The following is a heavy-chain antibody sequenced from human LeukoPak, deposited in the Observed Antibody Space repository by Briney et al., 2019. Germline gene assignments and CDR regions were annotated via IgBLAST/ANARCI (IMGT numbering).Heavy chain of an antibody. D-gene: IGHD1-26*01. Sequence: PGGSLRLSCAASGFTVSSIFMTWVRQAPGKGLEWVSLLYSGGSTHYADSVKGRFTISRDNSKNTLYLQMNSLRAEDTAVYYCARDWGGSPEYYFDYWGQGTLVTVSS. CDR1: GFTVSSIF. CDR2: LYSGGST. CDR3: ARDWGGSPEYYFDY. V-gene: IGHV3-66*01. J-gene: IGHJ4*02.